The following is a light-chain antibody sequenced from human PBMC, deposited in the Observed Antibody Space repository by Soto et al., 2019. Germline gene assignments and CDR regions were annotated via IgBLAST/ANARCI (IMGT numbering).Light chain of an antibody. J-gene: IGKJ1*01. V-gene: IGKV3-20*01. CDR1: QRGSSNY. Sequence: EIVLTQSPGTLSLSPGASATLSYRASQRGSSNYLAWYQQKPGQAPRLLIYGASSRATGIPDRFSGSGSGTDFTLTISRLEPEDFAVYSCQQYGSAPWTFGQGTKVDIK. CDR3: QQYGSAPWT. CDR2: GAS.